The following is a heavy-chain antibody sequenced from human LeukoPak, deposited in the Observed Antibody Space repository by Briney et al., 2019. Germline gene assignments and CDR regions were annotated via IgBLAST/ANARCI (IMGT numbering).Heavy chain of an antibody. CDR1: GGSISSLY. Sequence: PSETLSLTCTVSGGSISSLYWSWIRQPAGKGLEWIGSIFYSGSTYYNPSLKSRVTISIDTSENQFSLKLSSVTAADTAVYYCATTPALAVAGTLDPKEWGQGTLVTVSS. V-gene: IGHV4-59*05. CDR3: ATTPALAVAGTLDPKE. D-gene: IGHD6-19*01. J-gene: IGHJ4*02. CDR2: IFYSGST.